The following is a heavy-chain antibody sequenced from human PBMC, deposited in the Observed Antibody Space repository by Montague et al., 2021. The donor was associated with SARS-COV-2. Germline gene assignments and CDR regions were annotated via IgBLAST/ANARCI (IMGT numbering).Heavy chain of an antibody. Sequence: SLRLSCAASGFTFSSYEMNWVRQAPGKGLEWVSYISSSDSTIYYADSVKGRFTISRDNAKNSLYLQMNSLRAEDTAVYYCARVYDFWSGYYDYWGQGTLVTVSS. CDR2: ISSSDSTI. CDR3: ARVYDFWSGYYDY. J-gene: IGHJ4*02. V-gene: IGHV3-48*03. CDR1: GFTFSSYE. D-gene: IGHD3-3*01.